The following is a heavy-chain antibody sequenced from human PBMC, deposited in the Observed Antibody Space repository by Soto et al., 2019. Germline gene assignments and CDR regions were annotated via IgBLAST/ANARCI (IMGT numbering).Heavy chain of an antibody. CDR2: INWNGGST. CDR1: GFTFDDYG. CDR3: ARGYSTSWYSGSDAFDI. J-gene: IGHJ3*02. D-gene: IGHD6-13*01. V-gene: IGHV3-20*04. Sequence: PGGSLRLSCAASGFTFDDYGMNWVRQAPGKGLEWVSGINWNGGSTGYADSVKGRFTVSRDNAKNSLYLQMNSLRAEDTALYYCARGYSTSWYSGSDAFDIWGQGTMVTVSS.